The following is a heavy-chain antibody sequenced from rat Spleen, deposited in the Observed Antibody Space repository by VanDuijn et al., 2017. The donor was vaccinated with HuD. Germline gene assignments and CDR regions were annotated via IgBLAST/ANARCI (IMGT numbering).Heavy chain of an antibody. CDR2: IWGDGST. V-gene: IGHV2-1*01. D-gene: IGHD1-11*01. CDR3: ARSYGGYTSNWFPY. J-gene: IGHJ3*01. CDR1: GFSLIRYN. Sequence: QVQLKESGPGLVQPSQTLSLTCTVSGFSLIRYNVHWVRQPPGKGLEWMGGIWGDGSTDYNSALKSRLSISRDTSKSQVFLKMNSLQTDDTVIYFCARSYGGYTSNWFPYWGQGTLVTVSS.